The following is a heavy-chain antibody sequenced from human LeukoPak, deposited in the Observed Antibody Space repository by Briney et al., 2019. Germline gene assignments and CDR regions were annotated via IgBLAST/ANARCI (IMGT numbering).Heavy chain of an antibody. D-gene: IGHD1-7*01. J-gene: IGHJ3*02. CDR2: ISAYNGNT. CDR3: ARVTQRAGTHAFDI. V-gene: IGHV1-18*01. CDR1: GYTFTSYG. Sequence: ASVKVSCKASGYTFTSYGISWVRQAPGQGLEWMGWISAYNGNTNYAQKLQGRVTMTTDTSTSTAYMELRSLRSDDTAVYYCARVTQRAGTHAFDIWGQGTMVTVPS.